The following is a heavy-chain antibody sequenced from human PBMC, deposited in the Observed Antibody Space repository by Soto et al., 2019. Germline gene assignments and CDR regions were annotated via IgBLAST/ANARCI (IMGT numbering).Heavy chain of an antibody. V-gene: IGHV3-23*01. CDR1: GFTLNIFA. J-gene: IGHJ4*02. Sequence: PGGSLRLSCAASGFTLNIFAMSWVRQAPGKGLEWVSAISGSGGSTYYADSVKGRFTISRDNSKNTLYLQMNSLRAEDTAVYYCEVLLWFGSIDYWGQGTLVTVSS. CDR2: ISGSGGST. D-gene: IGHD3-10*01. CDR3: EVLLWFGSIDY.